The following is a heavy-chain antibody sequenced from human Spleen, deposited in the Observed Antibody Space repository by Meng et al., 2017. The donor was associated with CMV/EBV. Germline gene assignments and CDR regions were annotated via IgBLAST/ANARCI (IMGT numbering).Heavy chain of an antibody. V-gene: IGHV4-38-2*02. CDR2: IYHSGST. CDR1: GYSVSSGYY. CDR3: ARGVRTVTTFKDYYYGMDV. J-gene: IGHJ6*02. Sequence: SETLSLTCTVSGYSVSSGYYWDWIRQPPGKGLEWIGNIYHSGSTYYNPSLKSRVTISLDTSKNQFSLKLSSVTAADTAVYYCARGVRTVTTFKDYYYGMDVWGQGTTVTVSS. D-gene: IGHD4-11*01.